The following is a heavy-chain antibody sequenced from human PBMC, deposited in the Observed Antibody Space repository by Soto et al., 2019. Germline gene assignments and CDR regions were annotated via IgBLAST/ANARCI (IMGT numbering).Heavy chain of an antibody. Sequence: PSETLSLTCTVSGGSISSGDYYWSWIRQPPGKGLEWIGYTYYSGSTYYNPSLKSRVTISVDTSKNQSSLKLSSVTAADTAVYYCASYDILTGSFGMDVWGQGTTVTVSS. CDR3: ASYDILTGSFGMDV. J-gene: IGHJ6*02. D-gene: IGHD3-9*01. CDR1: GGSISSGDYY. CDR2: TYYSGST. V-gene: IGHV4-30-4*01.